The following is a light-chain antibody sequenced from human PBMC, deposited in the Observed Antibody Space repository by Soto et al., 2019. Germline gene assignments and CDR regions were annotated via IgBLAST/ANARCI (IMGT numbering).Light chain of an antibody. CDR2: DDS. V-gene: IGLV3-21*02. J-gene: IGLJ2*01. CDR3: QVWDRSTDQNVV. Sequence: SYELTQPPSVSVAPGQTARITCGGNKIGTKSVHWYQQKPGQAPVLVVFDDSDRPSGIPERFSGSNSGNTATLTISRVEAGDEADYYCQVWDRSTDQNVVFGGGTKVTVL. CDR1: KIGTKS.